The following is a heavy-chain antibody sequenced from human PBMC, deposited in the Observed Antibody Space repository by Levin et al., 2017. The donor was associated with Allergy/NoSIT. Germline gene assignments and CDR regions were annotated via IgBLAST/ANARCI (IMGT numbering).Heavy chain of an antibody. Sequence: AGESLKISCAASGFTFSSYAMSWVRQAPGKGLEWVSAISGSGGSTYYADSVKGRFTISRDNSKNTLYLQMNSLRAEDTAVYYCAKGWQQLAGGGLDYWGQGTLVTVSS. CDR1: GFTFSSYA. CDR3: AKGWQQLAGGGLDY. D-gene: IGHD6-13*01. V-gene: IGHV3-23*01. J-gene: IGHJ4*02. CDR2: ISGSGGST.